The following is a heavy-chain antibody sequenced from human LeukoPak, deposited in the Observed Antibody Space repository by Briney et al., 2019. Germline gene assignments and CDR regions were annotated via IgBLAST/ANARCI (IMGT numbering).Heavy chain of an antibody. CDR1: GFTFSICA. D-gene: IGHD1-1*01. CDR3: AKGGRAQRTGS. V-gene: IGHV3-23*01. J-gene: IGHJ5*02. CDR2: IDATGGDT. Sequence: GGSLRLSCAASGFTFSICAMTWVRQAPGKGLEWVSTIDATGGDTYYPDSVKGRFTISRDNSKNTLYLQMNSLRAEDTAVYYCAKGGRAQRTGSWGQGTLVTVSS.